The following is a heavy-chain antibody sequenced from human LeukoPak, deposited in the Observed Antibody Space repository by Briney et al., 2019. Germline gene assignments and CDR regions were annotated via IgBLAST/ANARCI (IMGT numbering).Heavy chain of an antibody. CDR2: MKKDGSET. Sequence: GGSLRLSCVVYGFTFSSYSMIWVRQAPGKGLQWVANMKKDGSETNYVDSVKGRSTISRDNAKNSLYLQMNSLRAEDTAVYYCGRHRSGSGTYFIDYWGQGTLVSVSS. CDR1: GFTFSSYS. CDR3: GRHRSGSGTYFIDY. V-gene: IGHV3-7*01. D-gene: IGHD3-10*01. J-gene: IGHJ4*02.